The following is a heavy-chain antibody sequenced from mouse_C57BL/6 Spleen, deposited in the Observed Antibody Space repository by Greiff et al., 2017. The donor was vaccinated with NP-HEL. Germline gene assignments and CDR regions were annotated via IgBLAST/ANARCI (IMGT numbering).Heavy chain of an antibody. CDR2: IDPETGGT. J-gene: IGHJ2*01. V-gene: IGHV1-15*01. CDR1: GYTFTDYE. Sequence: QVQLQQSGAELVRPGASVPLSCKASGYTFTDYEMHWVKQTPVHGLEWIGAIDPETGGTAYNQKFKGKAILTADKSSSTAYMELRSLTSEDSAVYYCTGRENSHFDYWAQGTTLTVSS. CDR3: TGRENSHFDY. D-gene: IGHD5-2*01.